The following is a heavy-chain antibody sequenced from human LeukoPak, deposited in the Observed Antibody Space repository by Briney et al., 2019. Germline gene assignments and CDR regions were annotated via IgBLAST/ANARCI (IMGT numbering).Heavy chain of an antibody. V-gene: IGHV3-53*01. Sequence: SGGSLRLSCEASGFTFSSYEMNWVRQAPGKGLEWVSVIYSGGSTYYADSVKGRFTISRDNSKNTLYLQMNSLRAEDTAVYHCARDCSGSYNYWGQGTLVTVSS. CDR1: GFTFSSYE. J-gene: IGHJ4*02. CDR3: ARDCSGSYNY. CDR2: IYSGGST. D-gene: IGHD1-26*01.